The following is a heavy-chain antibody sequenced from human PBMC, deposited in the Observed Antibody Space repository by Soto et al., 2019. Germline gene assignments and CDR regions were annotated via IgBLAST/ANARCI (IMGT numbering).Heavy chain of an antibody. V-gene: IGHV3-9*01. CDR2: TSWNSGSI. J-gene: IGHJ4*02. Sequence: EVQLVESGGGLVQPGRSLRLSCAASGFTFDDYAMHWVRQAPGKGLEWVSGTSWNSGSIGYADSVKGRFTISRDNAKNSLYQQMNSLRAEDTALYYCEKGKTTVTTSSFDYGGQGTLVTVPS. CDR3: EKGKTTVTTSSFDY. CDR1: GFTFDDYA. D-gene: IGHD4-17*01.